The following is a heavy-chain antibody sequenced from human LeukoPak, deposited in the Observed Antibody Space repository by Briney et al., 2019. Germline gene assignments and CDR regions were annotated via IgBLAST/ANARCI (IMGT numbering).Heavy chain of an antibody. V-gene: IGHV4-31*03. J-gene: IGHJ5*02. Sequence: PSETLSLTCTVSGGSISSGGYYWSWIRQHPGKGLEWIGYIYYSGSTYYNPSLKSRVTISVDTSKNQFSLKLSSVTAADTAVYYCARGSVVVVPAAILDWFDPWGQGTLVTVSS. D-gene: IGHD2-2*01. CDR2: IYYSGST. CDR3: ARGSVVVVPAAILDWFDP. CDR1: GGSISSGGYY.